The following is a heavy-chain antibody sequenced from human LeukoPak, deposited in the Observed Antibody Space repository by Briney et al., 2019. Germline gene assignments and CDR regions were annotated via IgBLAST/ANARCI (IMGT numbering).Heavy chain of an antibody. J-gene: IGHJ4*02. V-gene: IGHV4-59*01. CDR1: GGSISSYY. D-gene: IGHD5-18*01. CDR3: ARAKDTAMVIDY. CDR2: TYYSGST. Sequence: SETLSLTCTVSGGSISSYYWSWIRQPPGKGLEWIGYTYYSGSTNYNPSLKSRVTISVDTSKNQFSLKLSSVTAADTAVYYCARAKDTAMVIDYWGQGTLVTVSS.